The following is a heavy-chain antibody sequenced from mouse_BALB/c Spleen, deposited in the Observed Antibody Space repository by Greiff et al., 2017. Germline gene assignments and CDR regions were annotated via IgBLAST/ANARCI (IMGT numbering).Heavy chain of an antibody. J-gene: IGHJ4*01. CDR3: ARMITTRAMDY. CDR2: ISSGGSYT. CDR1: GFTFSSYA. Sequence: EVKLMESGGGLVKPGGSLKLSCAASGFTFSSYAMSWVRQSPEKRLEWVAEISSGGSYTYYPDTVTGRFTISRDNAKNTLYLEMSSLRSEDTAMYYCARMITTRAMDYWGQGTSVTVSS. D-gene: IGHD2-4*01. V-gene: IGHV5-9-4*01.